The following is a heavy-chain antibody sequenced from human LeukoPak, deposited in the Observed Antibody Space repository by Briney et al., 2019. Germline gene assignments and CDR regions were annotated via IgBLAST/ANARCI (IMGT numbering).Heavy chain of an antibody. J-gene: IGHJ4*02. D-gene: IGHD5-24*01. CDR3: ASQRWLFDY. Sequence: GGSLRLSCAATGFVFSTHWMHWVRHAPGQGLVWVSRINNDGSDTTYADSVTGRFTTSRDNAKNMMYLQMNRLRAEDTAVYYCASQRWLFDYWGQGTLVTVSS. V-gene: IGHV3-74*01. CDR2: INNDGSDT. CDR1: GFVFSTHW.